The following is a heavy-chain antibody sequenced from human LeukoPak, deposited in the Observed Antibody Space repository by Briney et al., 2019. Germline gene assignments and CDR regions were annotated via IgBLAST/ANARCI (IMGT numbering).Heavy chain of an antibody. J-gene: IGHJ4*02. V-gene: IGHV3-21*01. D-gene: IGHD4-23*01. CDR1: KFTLSSNT. CDR2: ISSNNNYI. CDR3: ARGSRGNFDY. Sequence: GGSLRPSWAPSKFTLSSNTITWVGQPPGKGLEWVSSISSNNNYIYYADSVKGRFTISRDNAKNSLYLQMNSLRAEDTAVYYCARGSRGNFDYWGQGTLVTVSS.